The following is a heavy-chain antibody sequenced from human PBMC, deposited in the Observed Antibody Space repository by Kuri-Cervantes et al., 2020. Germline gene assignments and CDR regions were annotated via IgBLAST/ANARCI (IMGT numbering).Heavy chain of an antibody. CDR2: IDNSGGTI. CDR1: GFPFSSYS. CDR3: ARGLLWFGELWDY. V-gene: IGHV3-48*02. J-gene: IGHJ4*02. Sequence: GESLKISCAASGFPFSSYSMNWVRQAPGKGPERVSYIDNSGGTIFYADSVKGRFTISRDNAKNSLFLQMNSLRDEDTAVYYCARGLLWFGELWDYWGQGTLVTVSS. D-gene: IGHD3-10*01.